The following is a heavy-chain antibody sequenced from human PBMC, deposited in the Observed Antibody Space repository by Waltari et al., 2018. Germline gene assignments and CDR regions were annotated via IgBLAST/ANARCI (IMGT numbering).Heavy chain of an antibody. V-gene: IGHV4-59*01. J-gene: IGHJ5*02. Sequence: QVQLQESGPSLLKPSETLSLICPVSGGSIRGFYWSWVRQPPGKGLDWIGYIYYTGSTSFNPSLKSRVTMSVDTSKNQFSLKLSSVTAADTAFYYCARGGGGDWEWFDPWGQGTLVTVSS. CDR1: GGSIRGFY. CDR2: IYYTGST. CDR3: ARGGGGDWEWFDP. D-gene: IGHD2-21*02.